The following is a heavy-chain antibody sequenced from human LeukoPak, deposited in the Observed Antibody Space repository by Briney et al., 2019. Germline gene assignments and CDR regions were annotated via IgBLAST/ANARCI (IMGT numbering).Heavy chain of an antibody. J-gene: IGHJ4*02. CDR2: VSPSGDGT. D-gene: IGHD6-19*01. V-gene: IGHV3-23*01. CDR3: AKDRRGAMAVDYFNY. CDR1: GFTFSSYA. Sequence: PGGSLRLSCAASGFTFSSYAMSWVRQAPGKGLEWVSAVSPSGDGTYYADSVKGRFTISRDNSKNTLYLHMNSLRAEDTAVYYCAKDRRGAMAVDYFNYWGQGTLVTVSS.